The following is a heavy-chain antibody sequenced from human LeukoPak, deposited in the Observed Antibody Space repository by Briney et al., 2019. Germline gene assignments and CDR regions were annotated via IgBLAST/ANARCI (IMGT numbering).Heavy chain of an antibody. CDR1: GGSFSGYY. D-gene: IGHD3-22*01. V-gene: IGHV4-34*01. J-gene: IGHJ4*02. CDR2: INHSGST. CDR3: AYYYDSSGFYPEMS. Sequence: SETLSLTCAVYGGSFSGYYWSWIRQPPGKGLEWIGEINHSGSTNYNPSLKSRVTISVDTSENQFSLKLSSVTAADTAVYYCAYYYDSSGFYPEMSWGQGILVTVSS.